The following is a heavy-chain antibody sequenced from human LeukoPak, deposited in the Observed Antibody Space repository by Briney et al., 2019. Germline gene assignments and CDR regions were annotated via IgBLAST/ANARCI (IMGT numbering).Heavy chain of an antibody. V-gene: IGHV4-34*01. Sequence: PSETLSLTCAVYGGSFSDYYWSWIRQPPGKGLEWIGEINHSGSTDYNPSLKSRVTISVDTSKNQFSLKPNSVTAADTAVYYCPLWVRVTGGFSTDHWGQGTLVTVSS. D-gene: IGHD7-27*01. J-gene: IGHJ4*02. CDR1: GGSFSDYY. CDR2: INHSGST. CDR3: PLWVRVTGGFSTDH.